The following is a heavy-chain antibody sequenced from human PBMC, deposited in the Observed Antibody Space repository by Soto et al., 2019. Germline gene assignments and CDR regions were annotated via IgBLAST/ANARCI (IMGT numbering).Heavy chain of an antibody. CDR2: ISGSGGST. CDR1: GFTFRSYA. CDR3: AKVGYYDFWSGFPYGMDV. V-gene: IGHV3-23*01. J-gene: IGHJ6*02. Sequence: GGSLRLSSAASGFTFRSYAMIWVRQAPGKGLEWVSAISGSGGSTYYADSVKGRFTISRDNSKNTLYLQMNSLRAEDTAVYYCAKVGYYDFWSGFPYGMDVWGQGT. D-gene: IGHD3-3*01.